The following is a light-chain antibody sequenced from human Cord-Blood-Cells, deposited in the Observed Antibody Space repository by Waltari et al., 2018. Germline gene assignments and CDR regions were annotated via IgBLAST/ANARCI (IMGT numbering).Light chain of an antibody. V-gene: IGLV3-19*01. CDR1: SLRRYY. Sequence: SSELTQDPAVSVALGQPVRITCQGDSLRRYYARWYQQKPGQAPVLVIYGKNNRPSGIPDRFSGSSSGNTASLTITGAQAEDEADYYCNSRDSSGNHLGVFGGGTKLTVL. J-gene: IGLJ3*02. CDR2: GKN. CDR3: NSRDSSGNHLGV.